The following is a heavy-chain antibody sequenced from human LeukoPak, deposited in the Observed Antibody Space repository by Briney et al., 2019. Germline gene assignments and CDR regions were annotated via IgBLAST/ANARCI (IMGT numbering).Heavy chain of an antibody. CDR3: ARDQALYYFDY. CDR1: GYSISSGYY. Sequence: PSETLSLTCTVSGYSISSGYYWGWIRQPPGKGLEWIGYIYYSGSTNYNPSLKSRVTISIDTSKNQFSLKLSSVTAADTAVYYCARDQALYYFDYWGQGSLVIVSS. CDR2: IYYSGST. V-gene: IGHV4-61*01. J-gene: IGHJ4*02.